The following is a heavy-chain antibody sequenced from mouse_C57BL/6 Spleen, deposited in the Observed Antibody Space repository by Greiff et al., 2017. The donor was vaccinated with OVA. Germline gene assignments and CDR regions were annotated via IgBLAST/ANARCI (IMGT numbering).Heavy chain of an antibody. CDR1: GYTFTSYW. D-gene: IGHD1-1*02. V-gene: IGHV1-59*01. J-gene: IGHJ4*01. CDR2: IDPSDSYT. Sequence: QVQLQQPGAELVRPGTSVKLSCKASGYTFTSYWMHWVKPRPGQGLEWIGVIDPSDSYTNYNQKFKGKATLTVDTSSSTAYMQLSSLTSEDSAVYYCATPYGPYAMDYWGQGTSGTVSA. CDR3: ATPYGPYAMDY.